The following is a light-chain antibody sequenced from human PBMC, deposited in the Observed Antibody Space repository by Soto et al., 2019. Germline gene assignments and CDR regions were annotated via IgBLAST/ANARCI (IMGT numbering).Light chain of an antibody. CDR2: SNN. J-gene: IGLJ2*01. CDR1: SSNIGSNT. CDR3: AAWDDSLNGVV. V-gene: IGLV1-44*01. Sequence: QAVVTRPPSASGTPGQRVTIACSGSSSNIGSNTVNWYQQLPGTAPKLLIYSNNQRPSGVPDRFSGSKSGTSASLAISRLQSEDEADYYCAAWDDSLNGVVFGGGTKVTVL.